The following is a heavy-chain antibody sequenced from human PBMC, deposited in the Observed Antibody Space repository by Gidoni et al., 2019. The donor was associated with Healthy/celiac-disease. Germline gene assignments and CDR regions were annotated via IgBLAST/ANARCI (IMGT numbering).Heavy chain of an antibody. Sequence: QVQLQESGPGLVKPSQTLSLTCTVSGGPISRGGYYWSWVRQHQGKGLEWIGYIYYSESTYYNPSLKSRVTISVDTSKNQFSLKLSAVTAADTAVYYCARENYGGNSYYFDYWGQGTLVTFSS. J-gene: IGHJ4*02. CDR3: ARENYGGNSYYFDY. CDR1: GGPISRGGYY. D-gene: IGHD4-17*01. V-gene: IGHV4-31*03. CDR2: IYYSEST.